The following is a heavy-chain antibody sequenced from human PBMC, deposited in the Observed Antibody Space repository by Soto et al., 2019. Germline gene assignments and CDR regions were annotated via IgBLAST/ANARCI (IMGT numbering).Heavy chain of an antibody. CDR2: INPSGGST. CDR1: GYTLTSYY. J-gene: IGHJ4*02. V-gene: IGHV1-46*03. CDR3: ASRLYSSGYYGFLDH. Sequence: QVQLMQSGAEVKQPGASVKVSCKASGYTLTSYYMHWVRQAPGQGLEWMGIINPSGGSTSYTQRFQGRVTMTRDTSTSTVYMELSSLRSEDTAVYYCASRLYSSGYYGFLDHWGQGTLVHVSS. D-gene: IGHD3-22*01.